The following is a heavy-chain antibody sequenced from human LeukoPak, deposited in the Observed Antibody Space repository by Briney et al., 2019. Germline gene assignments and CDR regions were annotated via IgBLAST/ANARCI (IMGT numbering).Heavy chain of an antibody. V-gene: IGHV4-39*01. Sequence: SETLSLTCTVSGGSISSSSYYWGWIRQPPGKGLEWIGSIYYSGSTYYNPSLKGRVTISVDTSKNQFSLKLSSVTAADTAVYYCARYSGSYFLFDYWGQGTLVTVSS. D-gene: IGHD1-26*01. CDR1: GGSISSSSYY. J-gene: IGHJ4*02. CDR3: ARYSGSYFLFDY. CDR2: IYYSGST.